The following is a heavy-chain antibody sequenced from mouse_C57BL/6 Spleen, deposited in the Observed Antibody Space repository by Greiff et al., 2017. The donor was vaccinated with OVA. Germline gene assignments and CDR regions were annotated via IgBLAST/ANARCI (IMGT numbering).Heavy chain of an antibody. D-gene: IGHD2-1*01. CDR2: ICSDGST. CDR3: ASNYGNYGGDAMDY. CDR1: GFSLTSYG. V-gene: IGHV2-6*03. Sequence: VKLMESGPGLVAPSQSLSITCTVSGFSLTSYGVHWVRQPPGKGLEWLVGICSDGSTTYNSALKSRLNVCKNNSKGQVIIKMNSLQTDDTSMYYCASNYGNYGGDAMDYWGQGTSVTVSS. J-gene: IGHJ4*01.